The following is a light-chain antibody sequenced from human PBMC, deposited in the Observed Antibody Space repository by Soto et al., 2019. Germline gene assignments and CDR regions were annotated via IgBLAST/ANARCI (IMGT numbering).Light chain of an antibody. V-gene: IGLV2-14*01. CDR3: SSYASISTAV. J-gene: IGLJ7*01. CDR1: SSDVGGYNY. CDR2: DVS. Sequence: QSVLTQPASVSGSPGQSITISCTGTSSDVGGYNYVSWYQQHPGKAPKLMIYDVSNRPSGVSNRFSGSKSGNTASLTISGLQADDEADYYCSSYASISTAVFGGGTQLTVL.